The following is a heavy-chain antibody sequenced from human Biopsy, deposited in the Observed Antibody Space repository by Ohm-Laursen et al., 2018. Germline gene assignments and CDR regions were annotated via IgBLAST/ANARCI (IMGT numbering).Heavy chain of an antibody. CDR2: ISPNSGGT. CDR3: ARDIMNRIAGLVARSDVFDV. V-gene: IGHV1-2*02. Sequence: ASVKVSCKGSGYAVNDYFLHWLRQAPGQGPEWMGWISPNSGGTNYAQKFQGRVTMTTDTSTSTVYLELRRLISDETAVYYCARDIMNRIAGLVARSDVFDVWGQGTLVTVSS. CDR1: GYAVNDYF. D-gene: IGHD3-16*01. J-gene: IGHJ3*01.